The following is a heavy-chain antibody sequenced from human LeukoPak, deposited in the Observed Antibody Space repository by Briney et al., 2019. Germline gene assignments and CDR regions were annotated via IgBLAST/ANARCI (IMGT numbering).Heavy chain of an antibody. V-gene: IGHV4-30-4*02. CDR3: ARDRDCSSTSCHPWFDP. D-gene: IGHD2-2*01. CDR2: IYYSGST. Sequence: SDTLSLTCTVSSGSISSGDYYWSWIRQPPGKGLEWIGYIYYSGSTYYNPSLKSRVTISVDTSKNQFSLKLSSVTAADTAVYYCARDRDCSSTSCHPWFDPWGQGTLVTVSS. J-gene: IGHJ5*02. CDR1: SGSISSGDYY.